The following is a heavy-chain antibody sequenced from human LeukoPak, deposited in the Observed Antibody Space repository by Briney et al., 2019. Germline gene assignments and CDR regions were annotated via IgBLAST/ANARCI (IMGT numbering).Heavy chain of an antibody. CDR2: ISSSGSTI. V-gene: IGHV3-11*04. CDR1: GGSISSYY. CDR3: ARGGLYYYDSSGYYRERRAFDI. D-gene: IGHD3-22*01. Sequence: LSLTCTVPGGSISSYYWSWIRQPPGKGLEWVSYISSSGSTIYYADSVKGRFTMSRDNAKNSLYLQMNSLRAEDTAVYYCARGGLYYYDSSGYYRERRAFDIWGQGTMVTVSS. J-gene: IGHJ3*02.